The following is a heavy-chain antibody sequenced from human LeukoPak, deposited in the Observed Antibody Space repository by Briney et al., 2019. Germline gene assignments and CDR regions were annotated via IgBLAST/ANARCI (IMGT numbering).Heavy chain of an antibody. J-gene: IGHJ4*02. V-gene: IGHV1-69*13. Sequence: SVKVSCKASGGTFSSYAISWVRQAPGQGLEWMGGIIPIFGTANYAQKFQGRVTIAADESTSTAYMELSSLRSEDTAVYYCARGGMAPFPFDYWGQGTLVTVSS. CDR1: GGTFSSYA. D-gene: IGHD3-16*01. CDR2: IIPIFGTA. CDR3: ARGGMAPFPFDY.